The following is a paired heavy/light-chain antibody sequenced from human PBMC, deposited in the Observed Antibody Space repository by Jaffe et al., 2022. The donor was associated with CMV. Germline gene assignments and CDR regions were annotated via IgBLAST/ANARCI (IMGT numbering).Heavy chain of an antibody. J-gene: IGHJ6*02. V-gene: IGHV3-33*01. CDR1: GINFNTNA. D-gene: IGHD3-16*01. CDR2: IWYDGNKK. Sequence: QGQLMESGGRVVQPGRSLRLSCTASGINFNTNAMHWVRQAPGKGLEWVALIWYDGNKKYYADSVRGRFTVSRDTAKKTLYLEMDDLRDEDTAVYYCAREKLAASGTLSWGPKPPLYERYYATDVWGQGTAVIVSS. CDR3: AREKLAASGTLSWGPKPPLYERYYATDV.
Light chain of an antibody. J-gene: IGKJ2*01. CDR3: QPYDTDSYT. CDR1: RNVGSW. CDR2: KAS. Sequence: IQVTQSPSTLSASLGDVVTITCRASRNVGSWLAWYQQRPGGAPKLLIYKASTLQSGVPSRFRGSGSGTEFTLTISSLQPEDFATYYCQPYDTDSYTFGQGTKLEI. V-gene: IGKV1-5*03.